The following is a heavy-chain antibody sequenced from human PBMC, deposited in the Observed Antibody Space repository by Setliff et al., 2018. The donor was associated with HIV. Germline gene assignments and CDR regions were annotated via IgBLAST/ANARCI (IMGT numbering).Heavy chain of an antibody. CDR1: GYTFTGNY. V-gene: IGHV1-2*02. CDR2: INPNSGGT. D-gene: IGHD1-26*01. Sequence: GASVKVSCKASGYTFTGNYIHWVRQAPGQGLEWMGWINPNSGGTNYEQKFQGRVTMTRDTSISTAYMELSRLRSDDTALYYCARVLFKVNSGTYYALGYWGQGTLVTVSS. J-gene: IGHJ4*02. CDR3: ARVLFKVNSGTYYALGY.